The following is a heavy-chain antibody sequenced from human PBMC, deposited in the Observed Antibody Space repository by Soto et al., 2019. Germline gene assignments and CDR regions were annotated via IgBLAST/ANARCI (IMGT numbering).Heavy chain of an antibody. CDR3: AKERSSGWSFDY. J-gene: IGHJ4*02. CDR1: GFTFSTYA. CDR2: ISGSGDST. V-gene: IGHV3-23*01. Sequence: EVQLLESGGGLVQPGGSLRLSCAASGFTFSTYAMNWVRQAPGKGLEWVSGISGSGDSTYYADSVKGRFTVSRDNSKNTLYLKMNSLRAEDTAVFYCAKERSSGWSFDYWGQGTVVTVSS. D-gene: IGHD6-19*01.